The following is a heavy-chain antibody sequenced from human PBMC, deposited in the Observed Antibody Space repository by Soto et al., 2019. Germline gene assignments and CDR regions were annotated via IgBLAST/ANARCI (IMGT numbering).Heavy chain of an antibody. CDR1: GFTFSSYG. V-gene: IGHV3-30*18. J-gene: IGHJ4*02. D-gene: IGHD2-15*01. CDR2: ISYDGSNK. Sequence: QVQLVESGGGVVQPGRSLRLSCVASGFTFSSYGMHWVRQAPGKGLEWVGVISYDGSNKYYADSMKGRFTISRDNSKNTLYRQMHSLRAEDTAVYYCAKDGAYCSGGSCYDYWGQGTLVTVSS. CDR3: AKDGAYCSGGSCYDY.